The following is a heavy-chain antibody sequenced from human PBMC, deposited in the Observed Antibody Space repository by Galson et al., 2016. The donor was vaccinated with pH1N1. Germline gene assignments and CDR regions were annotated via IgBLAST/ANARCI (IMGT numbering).Heavy chain of an antibody. J-gene: IGHJ3*01. D-gene: IGHD1-26*01. CDR2: ISWNSGSI. V-gene: IGHV3-9*01. CDR1: GFTFDDYA. CDR3: AKDHGGSYYVPDAFDF. Sequence: LRLSCAASGFTFDDYAMHWVRQAPGKGLEWVSGISWNSGSIGYADSVKGRFTISRDNAKNSLYLQMNSLRAEDTALYYCAKDHGGSYYVPDAFDFWGQGTMVTVSS.